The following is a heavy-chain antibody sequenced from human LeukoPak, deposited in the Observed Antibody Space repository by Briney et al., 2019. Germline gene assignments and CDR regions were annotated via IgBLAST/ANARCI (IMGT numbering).Heavy chain of an antibody. D-gene: IGHD3-10*01. V-gene: IGHV3-23*01. CDR1: GFTFSSYA. CDR2: ISGSGGST. Sequence: GGSLRLSCAASGFTFSSYAMSWVRQSPGMGLEWVSAISGSGGSTYYADSVKGRFTISRDNSKNTLYLQMNSLSTEDTAVYYCATSYGSGSYGHWGQGTLVTVSS. J-gene: IGHJ4*02. CDR3: ATSYGSGSYGH.